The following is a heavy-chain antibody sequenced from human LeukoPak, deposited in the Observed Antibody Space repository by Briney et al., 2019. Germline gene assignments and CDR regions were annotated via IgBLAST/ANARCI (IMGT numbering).Heavy chain of an antibody. CDR2: IWYDGSNK. J-gene: IGHJ4*02. V-gene: IGHV3-33*01. Sequence: GRSLRLSCAASGFTFSSYGMHWVRQAPGKGLEWVAVIWYDGSNKHYADSVKGRFTISRDNSKNTLYLQMNSLRAEDTAVYYCARDRSGSYSYWGQGTLVTVSS. D-gene: IGHD1-26*01. CDR3: ARDRSGSYSY. CDR1: GFTFSSYG.